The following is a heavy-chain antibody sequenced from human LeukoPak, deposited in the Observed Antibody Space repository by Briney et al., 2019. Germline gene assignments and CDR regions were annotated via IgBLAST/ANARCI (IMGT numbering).Heavy chain of an antibody. CDR1: GFTFSNYE. Sequence: GGSLRLSCAASGFTFSNYEMNWVRQAPGKGLEWVSYISISGCTMYYADSVKGRFTISRDNAKNSLYLQMNSLRAQDTAVYYCARVAYCAGDCHNMDSWGQGTLVTVSS. D-gene: IGHD2-21*02. CDR3: ARVAYCAGDCHNMDS. J-gene: IGHJ4*02. CDR2: ISISGCTM. V-gene: IGHV3-48*03.